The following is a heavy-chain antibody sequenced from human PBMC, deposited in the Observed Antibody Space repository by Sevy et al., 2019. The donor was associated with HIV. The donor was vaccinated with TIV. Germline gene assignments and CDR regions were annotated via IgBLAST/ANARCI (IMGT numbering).Heavy chain of an antibody. CDR3: ARGIASSRTMAGNY. V-gene: IGHV4-59*01. J-gene: IGHJ4*02. CDR2: IYYSGAT. CDR1: GGSTSSYY. D-gene: IGHD6-19*01. Sequence: SETLSLTCTVSGGSTSSYYWTWIRQPPGKGLEWIGYIYYSGATTYNPSLKSRVTISIDTSKNQFSLKLSCVTAADTAVYYCARGIASSRTMAGNYWGQGTLVTVSS.